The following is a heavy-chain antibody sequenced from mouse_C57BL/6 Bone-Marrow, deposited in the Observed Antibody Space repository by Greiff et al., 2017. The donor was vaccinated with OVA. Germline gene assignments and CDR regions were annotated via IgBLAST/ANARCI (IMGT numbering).Heavy chain of an antibody. CDR3: ARGDWDRYFDV. CDR1: FSPFPLSF. Sequence: LSFTSSFSPFPLSFLPFFPQLPFLFLYFILIIYPNMGGTKYNEKFKSKATLTVDKPSSTAYMQLSSLTSEDSAVYYCARGDWDRYFDVWGTGTTVTVSS. J-gene: IGHJ1*03. D-gene: IGHD4-1*01. CDR2: IYPNMGGT. V-gene: IGHV1-72*01.